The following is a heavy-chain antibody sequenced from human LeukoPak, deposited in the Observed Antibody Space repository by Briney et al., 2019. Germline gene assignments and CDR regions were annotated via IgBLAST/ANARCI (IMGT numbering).Heavy chain of an antibody. Sequence: KSSETLSLTCTVSGGSISSSSYYWGWIRQSPGKGLEWIGSIYYSGSTYCNPSLESRVTISVDTSKNQFSLKLSSVTAADTAVYYCARLVDAFDVWGQGTMVTVSS. CDR1: GGSISSSSYY. J-gene: IGHJ3*01. V-gene: IGHV4-39*01. D-gene: IGHD2-15*01. CDR2: IYYSGST. CDR3: ARLVDAFDV.